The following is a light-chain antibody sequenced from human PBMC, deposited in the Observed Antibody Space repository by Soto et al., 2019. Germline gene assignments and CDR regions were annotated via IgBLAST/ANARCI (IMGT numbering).Light chain of an antibody. CDR1: SSNIGAGYD. CDR3: QSHDSSLNSWV. J-gene: IGLJ3*02. V-gene: IGLV1-40*01. Sequence: QSVLTQPPSMSGAPGQRVTISCTGSSSNIGAGYDVHWYQLLPGTAPKLLIYGNTNRPSGVPDRFSGSKSGTSASLAITGLRAEDEADYYCQSHDSSLNSWVFGGGTTLTVL. CDR2: GNT.